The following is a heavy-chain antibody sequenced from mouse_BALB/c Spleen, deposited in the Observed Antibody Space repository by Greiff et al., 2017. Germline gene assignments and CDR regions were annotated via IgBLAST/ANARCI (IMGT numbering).Heavy chain of an antibody. V-gene: IGHV1S132*01. CDR3: ARSGGNSFAY. CDR1: GYTFTSYW. CDR2: IFPGTGTT. D-gene: IGHD2-1*01. Sequence: VQLHQSGAELVKPGASVKLSCKTSGYTFTSYWIQWVKQRPGQGLGWIGEIFPGTGTTYYNEKFKGKATLTIDTSSSTAYMQLSSLTSEDSAVYFCARSGGNSFAYWGQGTLVTVSA. J-gene: IGHJ3*01.